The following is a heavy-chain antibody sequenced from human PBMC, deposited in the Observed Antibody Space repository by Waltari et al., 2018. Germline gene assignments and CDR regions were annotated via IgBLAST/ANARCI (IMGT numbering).Heavy chain of an antibody. CDR3: ARVSGGGSMIDG. CDR2: IYHSGST. J-gene: IGHJ4*02. V-gene: IGHV4-38-2*01. Sequence: QVQLQESGPGLVKPSETLSLTCAVPGYSISRGYYWAWIRQPPGKGLEWIGSIYHSGSTYYNPSLKSRVTISVDTSKNQFSLKLSSVTAADTAVYYCARVSGGGSMIDGWGQGTLVTVSS. D-gene: IGHD3-22*01. CDR1: GYSISRGYY.